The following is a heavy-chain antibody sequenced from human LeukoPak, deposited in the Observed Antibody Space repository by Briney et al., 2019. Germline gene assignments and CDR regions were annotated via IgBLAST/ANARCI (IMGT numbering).Heavy chain of an antibody. V-gene: IGHV4-38-2*02. D-gene: IGHD3-22*01. CDR3: ANGYYLFDY. CDR1: GYSISSGYY. J-gene: IGHJ4*02. Sequence: PSETLSLTCTVSGYSISSGYYWGWIRQPPGKGLEWIGSIHHSGSTYYNPSLKSRVTISVDTSKNQFSLKLSSVTAADTAVYYCANGYYLFDYWGQGTLVTVSS. CDR2: IHHSGST.